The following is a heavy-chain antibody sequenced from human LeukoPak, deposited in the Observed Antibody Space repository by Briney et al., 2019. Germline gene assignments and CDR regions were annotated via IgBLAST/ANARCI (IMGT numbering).Heavy chain of an antibody. CDR3: ASLNDPLPG. J-gene: IGHJ4*02. D-gene: IGHD1-1*01. CDR1: GGSFSGYY. V-gene: IGHV4-34*01. CDR2: INHSGST. Sequence: PSETLSLTCAVYGGSFSGYYWSWIRQSPGKGLEWIGEINHSGSTNYNPSLKSRVTISVDTSKNQFSLKLSSVTAADTAVYYCASLNDPLPGWGQGTLVTVSS.